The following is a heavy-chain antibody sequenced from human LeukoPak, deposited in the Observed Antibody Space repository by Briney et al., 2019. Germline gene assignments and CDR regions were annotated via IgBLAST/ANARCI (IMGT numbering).Heavy chain of an antibody. CDR1: GGSISSYY. CDR3: AREGAGYNNEYFDY. D-gene: IGHD5-24*01. V-gene: IGHV4-59*01. J-gene: IGHJ4*02. Sequence: SETLSLTCTVSGGSISSYYWSWIRQPPGKGLEWIGYIYYSGSTNYNPSLKSRVTISVDTSKNQFSLKLSSVTAADTAVYYCAREGAGYNNEYFDYWGQGTLVAVSS. CDR2: IYYSGST.